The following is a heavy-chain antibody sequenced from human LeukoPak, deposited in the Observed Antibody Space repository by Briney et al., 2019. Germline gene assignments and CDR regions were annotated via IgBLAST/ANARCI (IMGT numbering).Heavy chain of an antibody. CDR2: VWYDGSQK. J-gene: IGHJ4*02. CDR3: AKCQSILVRGVIGPY. D-gene: IGHD3-10*01. V-gene: IGHV3-33*06. Sequence: PGRSLRLSCAASGFTFSSYGMHWVRQAPGKGLEWVAIVWYDGSQKYYADSVKGRFTISRDNSKNTLYLQMNSLRAEDTAVYYCAKCQSILVRGVIGPYWGQGTLVTVSS. CDR1: GFTFSSYG.